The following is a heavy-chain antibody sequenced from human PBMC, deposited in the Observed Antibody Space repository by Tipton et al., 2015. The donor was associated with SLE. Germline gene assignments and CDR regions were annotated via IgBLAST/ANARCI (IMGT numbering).Heavy chain of an antibody. V-gene: IGHV4-38-2*01. CDR2: IYYSGST. J-gene: IGHJ6*03. D-gene: IGHD5-18*01. CDR1: GYSISSGYY. Sequence: TPSLTCAVSGYSISSGYYWGWIRQSPVKGLEWIGYIYYSGSTNYNPSLKSRVTISVDTSKNQFSLKLSSVTAADTAVYYCARGRGSYGGYYYYYYMDVWGKGTTVTVSS. CDR3: ARGRGSYGGYYYYYYMDV.